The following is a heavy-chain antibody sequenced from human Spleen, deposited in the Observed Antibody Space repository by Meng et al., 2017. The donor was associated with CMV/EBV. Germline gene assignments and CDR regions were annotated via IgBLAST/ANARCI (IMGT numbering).Heavy chain of an antibody. D-gene: IGHD2-15*01. V-gene: IGHV4-34*01. CDR1: GGSCSGYY. CDR3: ARGVGGSTTRWYFDL. Sequence: VYGGSCSGYYWTWIRQPPGKGLEWIGEINHSGSTNYNPSLKSRVTISVETSKNQFSLKLSSVAAADTAVYYCARGVGGSTTRWYFDLWGRGTLVTVSS. CDR2: INHSGST. J-gene: IGHJ2*01.